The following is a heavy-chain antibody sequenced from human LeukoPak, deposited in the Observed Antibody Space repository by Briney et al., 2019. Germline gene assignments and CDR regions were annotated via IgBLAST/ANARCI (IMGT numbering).Heavy chain of an antibody. V-gene: IGHV4-59*08. CDR1: GGSISSYY. CDR3: ARHSRTYYDYDY. J-gene: IGHJ4*02. Sequence: SETLSLTCTVSGGSISSYYWSWIRQPPGKGLEWIGYNYYSGSTNYNPSLKSRVTISVDTSKNQFSLKLNSVTAADTAVYYCARHSRTYYDYDYWGQGTLVTVSS. CDR2: NYYSGST. D-gene: IGHD1-26*01.